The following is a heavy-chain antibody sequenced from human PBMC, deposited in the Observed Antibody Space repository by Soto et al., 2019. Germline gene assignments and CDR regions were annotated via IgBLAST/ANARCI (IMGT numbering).Heavy chain of an antibody. CDR3: AKADLSSGFDY. CDR1: GFTFSSFG. CDR2: MSSDGSTK. J-gene: IGHJ4*02. V-gene: IGHV3-30*18. D-gene: IGHD3-22*01. Sequence: QAQLVESGGGVVQPGRSLRLSCAASGFTFSSFGMHWVRQAPGKGLEWVAVMSSDGSTKYSADSVKGRFTISRDNSKNTLYLQVNRLTADDTAVYYCAKADLSSGFDYWGQGTLVTVSS.